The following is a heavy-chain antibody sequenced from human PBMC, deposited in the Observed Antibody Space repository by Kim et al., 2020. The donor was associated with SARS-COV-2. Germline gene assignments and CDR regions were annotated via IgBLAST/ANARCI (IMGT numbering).Heavy chain of an antibody. Sequence: GGSLRLSCAASGFTFSNAWMSWVRQAPGKGLEWVGRIKSKTDGGTTDYAAPVKGRFTISRDDSKNTLYLQMNSLKTEDTAVYYCTTAPLLLWFGGDYYGMDVWGQGTTVTVSS. CDR3: TTAPLLLWFGGDYYGMDV. CDR1: GFTFSNAW. CDR2: IKSKTDGGTT. J-gene: IGHJ6*02. D-gene: IGHD3-10*01. V-gene: IGHV3-15*01.